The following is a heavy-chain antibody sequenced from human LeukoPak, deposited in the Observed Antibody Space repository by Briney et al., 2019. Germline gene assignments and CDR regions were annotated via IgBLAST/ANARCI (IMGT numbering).Heavy chain of an antibody. D-gene: IGHD2-2*01. Sequence: KPSETLSLTCTVSGGSISSHYWSWIRQPPGKGLEWIGYIYYSGSTNYNPSLKSRVTISVDTSKNQFSLKLSSVTAADTAVYYCARTYCSSTSCSDYWGQGTLVTVPS. CDR3: ARTYCSSTSCSDY. CDR2: IYYSGST. V-gene: IGHV4-59*11. CDR1: GGSISSHY. J-gene: IGHJ4*02.